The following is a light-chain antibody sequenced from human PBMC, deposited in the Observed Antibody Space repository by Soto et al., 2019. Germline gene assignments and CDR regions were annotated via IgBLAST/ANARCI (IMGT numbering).Light chain of an antibody. CDR1: QGISSP. J-gene: IGKJ1*01. CDR2: AAS. Sequence: AIRMTQSPSSLSASTGDRVTITCRASQGISSPLAWYQQKPGKAPNVLTSAASTFQSGVPSRFSGSGSGTDFTLTISSLQPEDFATYYCQQSYSTLPWTFGQGTKVDIK. CDR3: QQSYSTLPWT. V-gene: IGKV1-8*01.